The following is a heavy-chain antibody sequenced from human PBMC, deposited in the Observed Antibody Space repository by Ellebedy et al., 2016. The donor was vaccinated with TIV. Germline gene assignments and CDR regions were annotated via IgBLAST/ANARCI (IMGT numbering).Heavy chain of an antibody. J-gene: IGHJ6*02. Sequence: GESLKISXAASGFIFRSYAMHWVRQAPGKGLEWVAVISYDGSNKYYADSVKGRFTISRDNSKNTLYLQINSLRAEDTAVYYCARGWFGDSYGMDVWGQGTTVTVSS. V-gene: IGHV3-30-3*01. CDR3: ARGWFGDSYGMDV. CDR2: ISYDGSNK. D-gene: IGHD3-10*01. CDR1: GFIFRSYA.